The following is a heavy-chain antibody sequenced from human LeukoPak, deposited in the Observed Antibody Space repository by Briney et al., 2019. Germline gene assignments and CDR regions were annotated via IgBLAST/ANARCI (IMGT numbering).Heavy chain of an antibody. J-gene: IGHJ3*02. CDR3: ARDCLFPFAFDI. D-gene: IGHD3-16*01. CDR1: GGSISSYY. CDR2: IYYSGST. V-gene: IGHV4-59*12. Sequence: SETLSLTCTVSGGSISSYYWSWIRQPPGKGLEWIGYIYYSGSTNYNPSLKSRVTISVDTSKNQFSLKLSSVTAADTAVYYCARDCLFPFAFDIWGQGTMFTVSS.